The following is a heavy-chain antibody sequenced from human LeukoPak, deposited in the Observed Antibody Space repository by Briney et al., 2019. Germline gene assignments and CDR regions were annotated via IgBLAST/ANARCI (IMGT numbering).Heavy chain of an antibody. V-gene: IGHV3-23*01. CDR1: GFTFSSDG. CDR2: IRGSGGST. D-gene: IGHD4-17*01. J-gene: IGHJ4*02. Sequence: PGGSLILSCAASGFTFSSDGMTWVRQAPGKGLGWVLRIRGSGGSTYYADSVTGRFTISRDNSKNTLYLRMNSLRAEDTAVYFCARGGWGDYAKYSFDYWGQGARV. CDR3: ARGGWGDYAKYSFDY.